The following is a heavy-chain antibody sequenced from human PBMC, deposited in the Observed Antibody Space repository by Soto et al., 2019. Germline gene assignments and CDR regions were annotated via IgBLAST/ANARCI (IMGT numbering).Heavy chain of an antibody. J-gene: IGHJ4*02. CDR3: ATRDNSRFY. CDR1: GVSIRSHDW. CDR2: SHQSGNT. Sequence: QVQLQESGPGLVKPSGTLSLTCAVSGVSIRSHDWWTWVRQPPGMGLEWIGESHQSGNTNYNSSLESRVTISVDKSKIPFSLKFTSVTVADTAVYYCATRDNSRFYWGQGTLVNVSS. D-gene: IGHD6-13*01. V-gene: IGHV4-4*02.